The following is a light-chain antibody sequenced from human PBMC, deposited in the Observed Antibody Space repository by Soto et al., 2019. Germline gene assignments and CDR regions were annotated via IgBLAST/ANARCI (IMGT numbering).Light chain of an antibody. CDR1: SSDVGKYSY. CDR3: SSYTGSSINTVV. Sequence: QSALTQPASVSGSPGQSITISCTGTSSDVGKYSYVSWYQQHPAKAPKLMIFEVSNRPSGVSNRFSGYKSGNTASLTIAGLQAEDEADYYCSSYTGSSINTVVFGGGTKLTVL. J-gene: IGLJ2*01. CDR2: EVS. V-gene: IGLV2-14*01.